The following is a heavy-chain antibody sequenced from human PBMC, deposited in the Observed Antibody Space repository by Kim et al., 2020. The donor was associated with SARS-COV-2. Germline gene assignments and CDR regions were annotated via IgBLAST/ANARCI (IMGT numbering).Heavy chain of an antibody. CDR2: INHSGST. CDR3: ARGLVGSGGGDYYGMDV. J-gene: IGHJ6*02. CDR1: GGSFSGYY. D-gene: IGHD1-26*01. V-gene: IGHV4-34*01. Sequence: SETLSLTCAVYGGSFSGYYWSWIRQPPGKGLEWIGEINHSGSTNYNPSLKSRVTISVDTSKNQFSLKLSSVTAADTAVYYCARGLVGSGGGDYYGMDVWGQGTTVTVSS.